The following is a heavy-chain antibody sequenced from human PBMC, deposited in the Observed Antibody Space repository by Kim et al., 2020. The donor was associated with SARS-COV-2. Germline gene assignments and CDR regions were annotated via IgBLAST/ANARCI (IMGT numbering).Heavy chain of an antibody. Sequence: GGSLRLSCAASGFTFSSYSMNWVRQAPGKGLEWVSSIGSSSSYIYYADSVKGRFTISRDNAKNSLYLQMNSLRAEDTAVYYCARVNGYCSGGSCYSYYYGMDVWGQGTTVTVSS. CDR1: GFTFSSYS. D-gene: IGHD2-15*01. CDR3: ARVNGYCSGGSCYSYYYGMDV. J-gene: IGHJ6*02. CDR2: IGSSSSYI. V-gene: IGHV3-21*01.